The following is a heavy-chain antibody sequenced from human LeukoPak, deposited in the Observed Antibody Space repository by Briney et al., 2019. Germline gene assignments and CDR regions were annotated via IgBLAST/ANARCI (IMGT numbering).Heavy chain of an antibody. J-gene: IGHJ5*01. Sequence: GGSLRLSCAASGFTVSRNYMSWVRLAPGKGLEWVSYISGSGTTIYYADSVRGRFTISRDNAKNSLFLQMNSLRDEDTAVYYCAREPTTNCFDSWGQGTLVTVSS. CDR2: ISGSGTTI. CDR3: AREPTTNCFDS. D-gene: IGHD1-1*01. V-gene: IGHV3-48*02. CDR1: GFTVSRNY.